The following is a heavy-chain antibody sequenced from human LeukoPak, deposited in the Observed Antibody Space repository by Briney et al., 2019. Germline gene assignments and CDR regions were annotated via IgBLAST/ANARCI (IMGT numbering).Heavy chain of an antibody. J-gene: IGHJ4*02. V-gene: IGHV4-39*01. CDR1: GGSISSSSYY. CDR2: IYYSGST. Sequence: SETLSLTCTVSGGSISSSSYYWGWIRQPPGKGLEWIGSIYYSGSTYYNPSLKSRGTISVDTSKTQFSLKVSSVTAADMAVYYCAILGNYYDSSGYSGYYCDYWGQGTRVTGSS. D-gene: IGHD3-22*01. CDR3: AILGNYYDSSGYSGYYCDY.